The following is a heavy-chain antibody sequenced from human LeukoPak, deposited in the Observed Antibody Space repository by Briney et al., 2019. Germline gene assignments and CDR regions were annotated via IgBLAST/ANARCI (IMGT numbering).Heavy chain of an antibody. CDR3: ASLGATEDFDY. D-gene: IGHD1-26*01. Sequence: GGSLTLSCAASRFTFSSFAMHWVRQAPGKGLEWVALISYDGSNKYYADSVKGRFTISRDNSKNTVYLQMNSLRAEDTAVYYCASLGATEDFDYWGQGTLVTVSS. V-gene: IGHV3-30*04. J-gene: IGHJ4*02. CDR2: ISYDGSNK. CDR1: RFTFSSFA.